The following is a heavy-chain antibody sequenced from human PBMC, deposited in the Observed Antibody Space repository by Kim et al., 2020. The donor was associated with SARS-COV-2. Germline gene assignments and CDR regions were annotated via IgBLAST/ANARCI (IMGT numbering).Heavy chain of an antibody. Sequence: THYSPPLESRVTIPVGTSNNQFSLKLSSVTAADTAVYFCARGVSPVVAANWGQGTLVTVSS. J-gene: IGHJ4*02. D-gene: IGHD2-15*01. V-gene: IGHV4-59*09. CDR3: ARGVSPVVAAN. CDR2: T.